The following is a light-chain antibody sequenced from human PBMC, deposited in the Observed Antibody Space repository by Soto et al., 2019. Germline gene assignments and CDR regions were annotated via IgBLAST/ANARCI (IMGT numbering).Light chain of an antibody. V-gene: IGKV4-1*01. CDR1: QSVLYSSNNKNY. J-gene: IGKJ4*01. Sequence: DIVMTQSPDSLAVSLGERATINCKSSQSVLYSSNNKNYLAWYQQKPGQPPKLLIYWASTRESGVPDRFSGSGSGTDFTLTSSSLQAEDVAVYYCQQYYSTPQLTFGGGTKVDIK. CDR3: QQYYSTPQLT. CDR2: WAS.